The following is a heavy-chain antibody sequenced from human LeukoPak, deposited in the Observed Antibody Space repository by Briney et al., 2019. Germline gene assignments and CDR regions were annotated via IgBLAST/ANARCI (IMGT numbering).Heavy chain of an antibody. D-gene: IGHD2-8*01. V-gene: IGHV3-23*01. CDR3: AKDCTNGVCYALDT. CDR2: ISGSGGST. Sequence: GGSLRLSCAASGFTFSNYGMSWVRQAPGKGLEWVSAISGSGGSTYYADSVKGRFPISRDNSKNTLYLQMNSLRAEDTAVYYCAKDCTNGVCYALDTWGQGTMVTVSS. J-gene: IGHJ3*02. CDR1: GFTFSNYG.